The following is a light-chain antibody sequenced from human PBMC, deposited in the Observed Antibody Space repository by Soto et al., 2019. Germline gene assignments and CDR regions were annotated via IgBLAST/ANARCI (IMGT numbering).Light chain of an antibody. J-gene: IGKJ4*01. V-gene: IGKV1-17*01. CDR1: QGIRSD. Sequence: DIQMTQSPSSLSASVGDRVTITCRASQGIRSDLTWYQQKLGKAPKRLITAASSLQSGVPSRFSGSVSGTAFTLTISGLQPEDLATYYCLQHNSHPFTFGGGTKVE. CDR3: LQHNSHPFT. CDR2: AAS.